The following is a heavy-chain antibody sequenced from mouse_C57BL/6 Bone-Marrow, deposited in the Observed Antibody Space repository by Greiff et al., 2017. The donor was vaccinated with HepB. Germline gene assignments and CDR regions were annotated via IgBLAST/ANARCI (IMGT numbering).Heavy chain of an antibody. J-gene: IGHJ3*01. CDR2: ISSGSSTI. CDR1: GFTFSDYG. Sequence: EVHLVESGGGLVKPGGSLKLSCAASGFTFSDYGMHWVRQAPEKGLEWVAYISSGSSTIYYADTVQGRFTISRDNAKNTLFLQMTSLRSEDTAMYYCARLRRAWFAYWGQGTLVTVSA. V-gene: IGHV5-17*01. CDR3: ARLRRAWFAY. D-gene: IGHD2-4*01.